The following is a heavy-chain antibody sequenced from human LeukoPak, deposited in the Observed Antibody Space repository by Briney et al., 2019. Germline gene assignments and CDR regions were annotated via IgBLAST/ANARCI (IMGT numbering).Heavy chain of an antibody. CDR2: IYDSGRI. D-gene: IGHD3-9*01. CDR3: ARAPYDILTGSYFDF. J-gene: IGHJ4*02. Sequence: GGSLRLSCAASGFTVTSTYMNWVRQAPGKGLEWVSVIYDSGRIYYADSVKGRFTISRDSSKNTLYLQMNSLRVEDTALYYCARAPYDILTGSYFDFWGQGTLVTVSS. V-gene: IGHV3-53*01. CDR1: GFTVTSTY.